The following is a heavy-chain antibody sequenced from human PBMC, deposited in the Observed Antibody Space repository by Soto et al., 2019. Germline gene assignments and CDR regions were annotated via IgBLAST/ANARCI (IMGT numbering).Heavy chain of an antibody. CDR3: ARALFSSGWYGGFDY. D-gene: IGHD6-19*01. CDR2: IYTSGST. Sequence: XGTLSLTCTVSGGSISSYYWSWIRQPSGKGLEWIGRIYTSGSTNYNPSLKSRVTMSVDTSKNQFSLKLSSVTAADTAVYYCARALFSSGWYGGFDYWGQGTLVTVSS. J-gene: IGHJ4*02. V-gene: IGHV4-4*07. CDR1: GGSISSYY.